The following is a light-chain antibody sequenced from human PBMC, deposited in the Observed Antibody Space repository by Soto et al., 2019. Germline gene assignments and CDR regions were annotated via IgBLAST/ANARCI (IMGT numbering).Light chain of an antibody. CDR3: QQSYNSPFN. CDR1: QSISSY. V-gene: IGKV1-39*01. CDR2: AAS. Sequence: DIQMTQSPSSLSASVGDRVTITCRASQSISSYLNWYQQKPGKAPKLLIYAASSLQSGVPSRFSGSGSGPDVTLTISSLQPEDFATYYCQQSYNSPFNFGPGTKVDMK. J-gene: IGKJ3*01.